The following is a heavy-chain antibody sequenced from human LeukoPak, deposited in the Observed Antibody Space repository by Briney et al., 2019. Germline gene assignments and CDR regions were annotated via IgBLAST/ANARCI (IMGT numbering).Heavy chain of an antibody. J-gene: IGHJ4*02. CDR2: ISIDGTNK. CDR3: AKAVTIFGVVIMKWGKNYYFDY. CDR1: GFTFSSYA. D-gene: IGHD3-3*01. V-gene: IGHV3-30*04. Sequence: GRSLRLSCAASGFTFSSYAMHWVRQAPGKGLEWVAAISIDGTNKYYADSVKGRFTISRDNSKKTLYLRMSSLRVGDTAVYYCAKAVTIFGVVIMKWGKNYYFDYWGQGTLVTVSS.